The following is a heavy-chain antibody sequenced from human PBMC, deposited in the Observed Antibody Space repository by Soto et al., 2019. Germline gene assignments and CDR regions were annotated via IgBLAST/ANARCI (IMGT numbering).Heavy chain of an antibody. CDR1: GYTFTSYW. J-gene: IGHJ6*02. CDR2: IDPSDSDT. Sequence: RGSSLKISCKGSGYTFTSYWITWVRQMPGKGLEWVGRIDPSDSDTNYSPSFQGHVTLSADKSINTAYLQWSSLKASDTARYYCAKSIKTVGVVPPSDYGMDVWGQGTTVTVSS. CDR3: AKSIKTVGVVPPSDYGMDV. V-gene: IGHV5-10-1*01. D-gene: IGHD3-3*01.